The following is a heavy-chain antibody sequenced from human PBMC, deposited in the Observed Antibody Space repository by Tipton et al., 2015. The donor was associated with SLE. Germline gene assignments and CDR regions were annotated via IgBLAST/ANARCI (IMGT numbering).Heavy chain of an antibody. J-gene: IGHJ4*02. V-gene: IGHV4-59*01. D-gene: IGHD2-21*01. Sequence: LRLSCTVSGGSISSYYWSWIRQPPGKGLEWIGYFYSSGVTNYNPSLKSRVTISLDTSKDQFSLELSSVTAADTAVYYCARTHLFSPFDFWGQGTLVTVSS. CDR3: ARTHLFSPFDF. CDR1: GGSISSYY. CDR2: FYSSGVT.